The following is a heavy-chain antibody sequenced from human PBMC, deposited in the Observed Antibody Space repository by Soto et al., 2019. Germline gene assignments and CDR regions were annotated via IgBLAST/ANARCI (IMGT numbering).Heavy chain of an antibody. Sequence: EVQLLESGGGLVQPGGSLRLSCAASGFTFSSYAMSWVRQAPGKGLEWVSAISGSGGSTYYAHSVKGRFTISRDNSKNTLYLQMNSLRAEDTALYYCAKEMSMVRGYYYYYYMDVWGKGTTVTVSS. CDR3: AKEMSMVRGYYYYYYMDV. J-gene: IGHJ6*03. D-gene: IGHD3-10*01. CDR2: ISGSGGST. CDR1: GFTFSSYA. V-gene: IGHV3-23*01.